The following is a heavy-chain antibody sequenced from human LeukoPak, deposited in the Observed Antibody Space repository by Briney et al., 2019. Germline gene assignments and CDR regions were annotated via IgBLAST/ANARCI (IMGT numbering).Heavy chain of an antibody. V-gene: IGHV4-4*02. CDR3: AVAATYYYYYGMDV. J-gene: IGHJ6*02. Sequence: SETLSLTCAVSGGSISSSNWWSWVRQPPGKGLEWIGEIYHSGSTNYNPSLKSRVTISVDKSKNQFSLKLSSVAAADTAAYYCAVAATYYYYYGMDVWGQGTTVTVSS. CDR2: IYHSGST. CDR1: GGSISSSNW. D-gene: IGHD2-15*01.